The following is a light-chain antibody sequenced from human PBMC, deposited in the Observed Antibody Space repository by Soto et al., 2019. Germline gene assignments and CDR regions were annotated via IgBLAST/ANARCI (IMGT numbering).Light chain of an antibody. Sequence: QAVLTQPPSVSGAPGQRVTISCTGSGSNIGARYDVQWYQQRPGASPKLLIYAHTNRPSGVPGRFTGSTSGTSASLAITGLQAEDEAYYYCQSHDDSLSGDVLFGGGTQLNVL. V-gene: IGLV1-40*01. CDR3: QSHDDSLSGDVL. CDR1: GSNIGARYD. J-gene: IGLJ2*01. CDR2: AHT.